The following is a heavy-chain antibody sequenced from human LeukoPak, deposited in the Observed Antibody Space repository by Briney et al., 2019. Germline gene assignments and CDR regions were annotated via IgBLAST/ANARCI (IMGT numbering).Heavy chain of an antibody. Sequence: GGSLRLSCAASGFTFSDYYMSWIRQAPGKGLEWVSYISSSGSTIYYADSVKGRFTISRDNAKNLLYLQVNSLRAEDTAVYYCARDLSIAARPDYYGMDVWGQGTTVTVSS. CDR1: GFTFSDYY. CDR2: ISSSGSTI. D-gene: IGHD6-6*01. CDR3: ARDLSIAARPDYYGMDV. V-gene: IGHV3-11*01. J-gene: IGHJ6*02.